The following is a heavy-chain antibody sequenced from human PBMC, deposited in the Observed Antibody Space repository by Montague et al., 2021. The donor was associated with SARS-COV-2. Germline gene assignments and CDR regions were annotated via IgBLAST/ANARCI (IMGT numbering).Heavy chain of an antibody. Sequence: YNDYAVSVKSRISINADTSKNQFSLQLNSVTPEDTAVYYCARGISATNNWGQGTLVTVSS. V-gene: IGHV6-1*01. CDR3: ARGISATNN. D-gene: IGHD6-13*01. J-gene: IGHJ4*02. CDR2: YN.